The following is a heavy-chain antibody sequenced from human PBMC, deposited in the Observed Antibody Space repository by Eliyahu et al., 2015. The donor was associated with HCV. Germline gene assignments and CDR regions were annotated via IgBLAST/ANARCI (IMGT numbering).Heavy chain of an antibody. CDR1: GFTFSSYS. Sequence: EVQLVESGGGLVKPGGSLRLSCAASGFTFSSYSMNWVRQAPGKGLEWVSSISSSSSYIYYADSVKGRFTISRDNAKNSLYLQMNSLRAEDTAVYYCARDIPFVIAVAANYYYYGMDVWGQGTTVTVSS. V-gene: IGHV3-21*01. CDR2: ISSSSSYI. CDR3: ARDIPFVIAVAANYYYYGMDV. J-gene: IGHJ6*02. D-gene: IGHD6-19*01.